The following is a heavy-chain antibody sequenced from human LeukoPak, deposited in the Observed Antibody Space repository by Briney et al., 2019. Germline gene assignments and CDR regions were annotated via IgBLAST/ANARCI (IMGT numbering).Heavy chain of an antibody. CDR3: ATWRPRGGY. Sequence: ASVKVSCKASGYTFTSYYMHWVRQAPGQGLEWMGIINPSGGSTSYAQKFQGRVTMTRDTSISTAYMELSRLRSDDTAVYYCATWRPRGGYWGQGTLVTVSS. CDR2: INPSGGST. D-gene: IGHD3-10*01. CDR1: GYTFTSYY. V-gene: IGHV1-46*01. J-gene: IGHJ4*02.